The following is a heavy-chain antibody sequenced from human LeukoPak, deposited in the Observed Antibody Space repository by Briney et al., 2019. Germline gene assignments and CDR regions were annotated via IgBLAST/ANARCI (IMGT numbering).Heavy chain of an antibody. Sequence: PSETLSLTCTVSGGSIHSYYWSWIRQPPGKGLEWIGYIYYSGSTNYNPSLKSRVTISVDTSKNQFSLKLSSVTAADTAVYYCARARRGSIPNFDYWGQGTLVTVSS. CDR1: GGSIHSYY. D-gene: IGHD3-16*01. J-gene: IGHJ4*02. V-gene: IGHV4-59*01. CDR3: ARARRGSIPNFDY. CDR2: IYYSGST.